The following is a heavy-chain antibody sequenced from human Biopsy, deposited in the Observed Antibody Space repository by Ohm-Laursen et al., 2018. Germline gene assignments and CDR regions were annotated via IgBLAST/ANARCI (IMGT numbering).Heavy chain of an antibody. V-gene: IGHV1-69*04. CDR2: IIPILGTV. J-gene: IGHJ6*02. Sequence: SVKASCKASGDTFTTSAISWGRQVPGQGLDWMGRIIPILGTVDYGQNFKGRVTIRADTSTTFLELTSLRYDDTAVYYCASGDIGGIGLDVWGLGTTVTVSS. CDR3: ASGDIGGIGLDV. CDR1: GDTFTTSA. D-gene: IGHD3-10*01.